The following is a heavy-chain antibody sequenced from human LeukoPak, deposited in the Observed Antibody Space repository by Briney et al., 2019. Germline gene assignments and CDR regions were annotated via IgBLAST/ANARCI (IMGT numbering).Heavy chain of an antibody. CDR3: ARRFRGPDDAFDI. J-gene: IGHJ3*02. Sequence: GESLKISCKGSGYSFTSYWIGWVRQMPGKGLEWMGIIYPGDSDTRYSPSFQGQATISADKSISTAYLQWSSLKASDTAMYYCARRFRGPDDAFDIWGQGTMVTVSS. V-gene: IGHV5-51*01. CDR2: IYPGDSDT. CDR1: GYSFTSYW. D-gene: IGHD3-10*01.